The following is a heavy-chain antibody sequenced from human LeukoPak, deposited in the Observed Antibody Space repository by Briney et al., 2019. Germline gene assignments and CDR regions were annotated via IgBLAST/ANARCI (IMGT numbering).Heavy chain of an antibody. V-gene: IGHV3-20*01. Sequence: AGGSLRLSCAASGFTFDDYGMSWVRQAPGKGLEWVSGINWIGGSTGYADSVKGRFTISRDNAKNSLYLQMNSLRAEDTALYHCARDPTLGYCSGGSCYPIPYGMDVWGQGTTVTVSS. CDR3: ARDPTLGYCSGGSCYPIPYGMDV. CDR1: GFTFDDYG. CDR2: INWIGGST. J-gene: IGHJ6*02. D-gene: IGHD2-15*01.